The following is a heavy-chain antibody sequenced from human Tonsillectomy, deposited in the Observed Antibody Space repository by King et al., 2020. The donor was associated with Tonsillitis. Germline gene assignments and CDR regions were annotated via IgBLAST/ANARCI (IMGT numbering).Heavy chain of an antibody. J-gene: IGHJ3*02. V-gene: IGHV4-30-4*07. Sequence: QLQESGPGLVKPSQTLSLTCAVSGGSISSGGYSWSWIRQPPGKGLEWIWYIYYSGSTYYNPSLKSRVTISVDTSKNHFSLNLHTVTAADTAVYSCARDYDSSGYYPDAFDIWGQGTMVTVSS. CDR3: ARDYDSSGYYPDAFDI. D-gene: IGHD3-22*01. CDR1: GGSISSGGYS. CDR2: IYYSGST.